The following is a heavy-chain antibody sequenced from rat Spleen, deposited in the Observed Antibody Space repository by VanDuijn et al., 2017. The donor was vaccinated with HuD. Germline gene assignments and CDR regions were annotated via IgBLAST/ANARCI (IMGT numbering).Heavy chain of an antibody. D-gene: IGHD3-1*01. CDR3: TIHPRY. J-gene: IGHJ2*01. V-gene: IGHV2-63*01. Sequence: QVQLKESGPGLVQPSQTLSLTCTVSGFSLSNYGVFWVRQPPGKGLEWMGRMNYNGDTSYNSALKSRLSISRDTSKNQVFLKMNSLQTDDTGTYYCTIHPRYWGQGVMVTVSS. CDR2: MNYNGDT. CDR1: GFSLSNYG.